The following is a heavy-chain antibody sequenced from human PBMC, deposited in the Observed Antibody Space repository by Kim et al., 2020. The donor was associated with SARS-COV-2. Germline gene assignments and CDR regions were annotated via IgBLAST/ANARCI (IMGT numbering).Heavy chain of an antibody. V-gene: IGHV3-9*01. Sequence: GGSLRLSCAASGFTFDDYAMHWVRQAPGKGLEWVSGISWNSGSIGYADSVKGRFTISRDNAKNSLYLQMNSLRAEDTALYYCAKDKEGIAVAGREFDYWGQGTLVTVSS. CDR3: AKDKEGIAVAGREFDY. CDR1: GFTFDDYA. CDR2: ISWNSGSI. J-gene: IGHJ4*02. D-gene: IGHD6-19*01.